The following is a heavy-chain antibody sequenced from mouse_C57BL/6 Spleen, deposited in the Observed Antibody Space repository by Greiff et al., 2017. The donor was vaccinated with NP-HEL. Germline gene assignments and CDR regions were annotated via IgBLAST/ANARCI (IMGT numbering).Heavy chain of an antibody. V-gene: IGHV1-69*01. Sequence: VQLQQSGAELAKPGASVKLSCKASGYTFTSYWMHWVKQRPGQGLEWIGEIDPSDSYTNYNQKFKGKSTLTVDKSSSTAYMQLSSLTSEDSAVYYCARSGATMVRYFDYWGQGTTLTVSS. D-gene: IGHD2-2*01. CDR2: IDPSDSYT. CDR1: GYTFTSYW. CDR3: ARSGATMVRYFDY. J-gene: IGHJ2*01.